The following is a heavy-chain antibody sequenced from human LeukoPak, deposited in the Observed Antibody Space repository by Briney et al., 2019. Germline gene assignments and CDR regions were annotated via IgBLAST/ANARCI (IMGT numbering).Heavy chain of an antibody. CDR3: ATNYYDFWSGYKD. CDR1: GFTFSSYA. D-gene: IGHD3-3*01. CDR2: ISGSGGST. V-gene: IGHV3-23*01. Sequence: GGSLRLSCAASGFTFSSYAMSWVRQAPGKGLEWVSAISGSGGSTYYADSVKGRFTISRDNPKNTLYLQMNSLRAEDTAVYYCATNYYDFWSGYKDWGQGTLVTVSS. J-gene: IGHJ4*02.